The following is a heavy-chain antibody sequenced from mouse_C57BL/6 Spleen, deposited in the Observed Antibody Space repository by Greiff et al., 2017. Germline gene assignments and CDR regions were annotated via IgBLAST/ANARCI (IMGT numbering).Heavy chain of an antibody. D-gene: IGHD4-1*01. CDR3: ARGGLGRGGWYFDG. J-gene: IGHJ1*03. Sequence: VQLQQPGTELVKPGASVKLSCKASGYTFTSYWMHWVKQRPGKGLEWIGNINPSNGGTNYNEKFKSKATLTVAKSSSTAYMHLSSLTSEDSAVYYCARGGLGRGGWYFDGWGTGATVTVSS. CDR1: GYTFTSYW. CDR2: INPSNGGT. V-gene: IGHV1-53*01.